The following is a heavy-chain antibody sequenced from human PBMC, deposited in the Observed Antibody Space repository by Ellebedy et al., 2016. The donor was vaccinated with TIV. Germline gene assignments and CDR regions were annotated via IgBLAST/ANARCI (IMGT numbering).Heavy chain of an antibody. CDR2: IYYSGGT. D-gene: IGHD6-19*01. J-gene: IGHJ4*02. Sequence: MPSETLSLTCTVSGGSISSYYWSWIRQPPGKGLEWIGHIYYSGGTNYNPSLKSRVTMSVDESKSQFSLNLGSVIAADTAIYYCARGASGWFFDNWGQGTLVTVSS. V-gene: IGHV4-59*01. CDR1: GGSISSYY. CDR3: ARGASGWFFDN.